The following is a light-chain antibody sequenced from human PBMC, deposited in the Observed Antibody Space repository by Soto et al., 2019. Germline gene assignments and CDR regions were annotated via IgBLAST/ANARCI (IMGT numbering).Light chain of an antibody. J-gene: IGKJ4*01. Sequence: DIQMTQSPSSLSGSIGDRVTITCRASQSISSYLNWYQHRPGKAPKLLIYAASSLQPGVPSRFSGSGSGTDFTLTISSLQPEDFATYYCQQSYSTRLTFGGGTKVEIK. CDR3: QQSYSTRLT. CDR2: AAS. CDR1: QSISSY. V-gene: IGKV1-39*01.